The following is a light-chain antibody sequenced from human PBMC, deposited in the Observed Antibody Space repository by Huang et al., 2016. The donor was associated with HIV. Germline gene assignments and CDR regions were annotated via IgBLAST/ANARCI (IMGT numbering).Light chain of an antibody. Sequence: EIVMTQSPATLSVSPGERATLACRASQSVDSNLAWYQRKPGQAPRLLFYGASTRATGIPARFSGSASGTEFTLTISSLQSEDFAVYYCHQYNNWPPWTFGQGTKVEIK. CDR3: HQYNNWPPWT. CDR1: QSVDSN. CDR2: GAS. J-gene: IGKJ1*01. V-gene: IGKV3-15*01.